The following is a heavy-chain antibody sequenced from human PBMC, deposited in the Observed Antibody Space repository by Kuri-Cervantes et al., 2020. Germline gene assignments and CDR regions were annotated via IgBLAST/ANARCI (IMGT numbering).Heavy chain of an antibody. CDR3: GTSCYGEYYYYMDV. CDR1: GYTFTIYG. D-gene: IGHD2-2*01. CDR2: ISPYNGNT. Sequence: ASVKVSCKASGYTFTIYGVSWVRQAPGQGLEWMGWISPYNGNTNYAQNLQGRVTMTTDTSTSTAYMELSSLRSEDTAVYYCGTSCYGEYYYYMDVWGKGTTVTVSS. V-gene: IGHV1-18*01. J-gene: IGHJ6*03.